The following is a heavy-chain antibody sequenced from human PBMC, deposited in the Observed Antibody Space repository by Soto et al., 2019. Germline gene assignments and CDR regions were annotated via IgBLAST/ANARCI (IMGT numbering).Heavy chain of an antibody. V-gene: IGHV3-15*01. J-gene: IGHJ6*02. CDR2: IKSKTDGGTT. D-gene: IGHD3-10*01. CDR1: GFTFSNAW. CDR3: TTGLPRITMVRGVYYYYYGMDV. Sequence: GGSLRLSCAASGFTFSNAWMSWVRQAPGKGLEWVGRIKSKTDGGTTDYAAPVKGRFTISRDDSKNTLYLQMNSLKTEDTAVYYCTTGLPRITMVRGVYYYYYGMDVWGQGTTVTVSS.